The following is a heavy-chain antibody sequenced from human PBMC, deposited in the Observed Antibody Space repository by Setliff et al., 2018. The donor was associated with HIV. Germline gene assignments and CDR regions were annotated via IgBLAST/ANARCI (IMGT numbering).Heavy chain of an antibody. D-gene: IGHD2-21*01. V-gene: IGHV1-69*05. CDR2: IIPIFGTA. CDR1: GGTFSSYA. CDR3: ARGALLAVFDFDH. Sequence: SVKVSCKASGGTFSSYAISWVRQAPGQGLEWMGGIIPIFGTANYAQELQDRITLTTDTSANTAYMELSSLRSDDTAVYFCARGALLAVFDFDHWGRGTLVTSPQ. J-gene: IGHJ4*01.